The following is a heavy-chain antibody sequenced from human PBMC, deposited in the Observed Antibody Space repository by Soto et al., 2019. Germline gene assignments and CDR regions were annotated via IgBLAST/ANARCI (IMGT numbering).Heavy chain of an antibody. CDR2: VFHSGTT. V-gene: IGHV4-4*02. D-gene: IGHD6-13*01. J-gene: IGHJ2*01. Sequence: QVQLQESGPGLVEPSGTLSLTCAVSSGSITSDDWWNWVRQPPGKGLEWIGEVFHSGTTTYNPSLESRVTISVDKSRNQFSLNLNSVTAADTAVYYCVRVTKTAGGHWYFDLWGRVTLVSVSS. CDR3: VRVTKTAGGHWYFDL. CDR1: SGSITSDDW.